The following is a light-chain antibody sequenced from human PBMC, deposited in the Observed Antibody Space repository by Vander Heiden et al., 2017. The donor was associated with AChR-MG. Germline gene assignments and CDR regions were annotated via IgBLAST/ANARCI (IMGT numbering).Light chain of an antibody. CDR3: SSYTTTSVV. Sequence: QSALTQPPSVSGSPGQSVTISCTGTSGYVGSYNRVSWYQQSPGTAPKLMIYEVTDRPSGVPDRFSGSKSGNTASLTISGLQAEDEADYYCSSYTTTSVVFGGGTKLTVL. CDR2: EVT. CDR1: SGYVGSYNR. V-gene: IGLV2-18*02. J-gene: IGLJ3*02.